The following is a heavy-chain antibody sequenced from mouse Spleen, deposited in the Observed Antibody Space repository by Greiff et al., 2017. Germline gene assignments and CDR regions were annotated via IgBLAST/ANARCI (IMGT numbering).Heavy chain of an antibody. CDR1: GYTLTSYW. Sequence: QVQLQQPGAELVKPGASVKMSCKASGYTLTSYWITWVKQRPGQGLEWIGDIYPGSGSTNYNEKFKSKATLTVDTSSSTAYMQLSSLTSEDSAVYYCAREGGTSAWFAYWGQGTLVTVSA. V-gene: IGHV1-55*01. J-gene: IGHJ3*01. CDR3: AREGGTSAWFAY. CDR2: IYPGSGST. D-gene: IGHD4-1*01.